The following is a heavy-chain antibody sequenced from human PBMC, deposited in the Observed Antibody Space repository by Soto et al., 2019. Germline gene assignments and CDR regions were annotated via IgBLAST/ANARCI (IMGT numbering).Heavy chain of an antibody. D-gene: IGHD3-10*01. Sequence: SQTLSLTCAISGDSVSSNSAAWNWIRRSPSRGLEWLGRTYYRSKWYNDYAVSVKSRITINPDTSKNQFSLQLNSVTPEDTAVYYCARDRVTMVRGVTVYYFDYWGQGTLVTVSS. CDR1: GDSVSSNSAA. CDR2: TYYRSKWYN. J-gene: IGHJ4*02. V-gene: IGHV6-1*01. CDR3: ARDRVTMVRGVTVYYFDY.